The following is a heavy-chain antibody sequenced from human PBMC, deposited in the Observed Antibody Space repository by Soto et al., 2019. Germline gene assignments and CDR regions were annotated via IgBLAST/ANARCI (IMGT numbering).Heavy chain of an antibody. CDR3: AKGPLKPYCSGGSCYSGIDYYCYGMDV. Sequence: VGSLRLSCAASGFTFSSYGMHWVRQAPGKGLEWVAVISYDGSNKYYADSMKGRFTISRDNSKNTLYLQMNSLRAEDTAVYYCAKGPLKPYCSGGSCYSGIDYYCYGMDVWGQGTTVTVSS. D-gene: IGHD2-15*01. CDR1: GFTFSSYG. CDR2: ISYDGSNK. J-gene: IGHJ6*02. V-gene: IGHV3-30*18.